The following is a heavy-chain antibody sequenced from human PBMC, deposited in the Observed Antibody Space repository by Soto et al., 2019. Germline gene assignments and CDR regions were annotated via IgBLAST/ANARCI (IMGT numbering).Heavy chain of an antibody. CDR3: ARDGVLLLWFGELFHYGMDV. V-gene: IGHV1-18*01. CDR2: ISAYNGNT. J-gene: IGHJ6*02. D-gene: IGHD3-10*01. Sequence: ASVKVSCKASGYTFTSYGISWVRQAPGQGLEWMGWISAYNGNTNYAQKLQGRVTMTTDTSTSTAYMELRSLRSDDTAVYYCARDGVLLLWFGELFHYGMDVWGQGSTVTVSS. CDR1: GYTFTSYG.